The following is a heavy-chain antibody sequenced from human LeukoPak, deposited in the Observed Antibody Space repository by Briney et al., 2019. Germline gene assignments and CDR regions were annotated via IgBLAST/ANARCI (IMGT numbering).Heavy chain of an antibody. CDR1: GFTFSSYA. Sequence: GGSLRLSCAASGFTFSSYAMHWVRQAPGKGLEWVAVISYDGSNKYYADSVKGRFTISRDNSKNTLYLQMNSLRAEDTAVNYCARAGSVAAAGLDYWGQGTLVTVSS. CDR2: ISYDGSNK. D-gene: IGHD6-13*01. V-gene: IGHV3-30-3*01. CDR3: ARAGSVAAAGLDY. J-gene: IGHJ4*02.